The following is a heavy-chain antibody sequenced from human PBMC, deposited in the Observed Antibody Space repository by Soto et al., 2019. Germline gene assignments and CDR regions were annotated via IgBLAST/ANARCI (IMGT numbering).Heavy chain of an antibody. CDR1: GFTFSSYW. V-gene: IGHV3-74*01. CDR2: INSDGSST. J-gene: IGHJ4*02. CDR3: AKASRGQLVHLDY. Sequence: GGSLRLSCAASGFTFSSYWMHWVRQAPGKGLVWVSRINSDGSSTSYADSVKGRFTISRDNAKNTLYLQMNSLGAEDTAVYYCAKASRGQLVHLDYWGQGTLVTVSS. D-gene: IGHD6-6*01.